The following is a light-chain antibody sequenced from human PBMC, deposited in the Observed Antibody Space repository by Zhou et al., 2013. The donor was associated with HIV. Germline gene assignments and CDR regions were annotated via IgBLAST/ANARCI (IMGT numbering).Light chain of an antibody. Sequence: EIVLTQSPATLSLSPGERATLSCRASQSVSSYLAWYQQRPGQAPRLVIYNVSYRATGIPARFSGSGSGTDFTLTISRLEPEDFAVYYCQQYGSSPPITFGPGTKVDIK. CDR2: NVS. CDR1: QSVSSY. J-gene: IGKJ3*01. V-gene: IGKV3-20*01. CDR3: QQYGSSPPIT.